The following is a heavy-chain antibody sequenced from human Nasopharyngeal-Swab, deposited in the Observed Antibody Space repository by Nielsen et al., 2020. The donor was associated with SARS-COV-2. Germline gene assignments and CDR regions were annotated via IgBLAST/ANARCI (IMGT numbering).Heavy chain of an antibody. D-gene: IGHD3-22*01. CDR1: GYTFTSYG. J-gene: IGHJ6*02. CDR3: ARDFYRNYYDSSGYLDYYYYGMDV. V-gene: IGHV1-18*01. Sequence: ASVKVSCKASGYTFTSYGMSWVRQAPGQGLEWMGWISAYNGNTNYAQKLQGRVTMTTDTSTSTAYMELRSLRSDDTAVYYCARDFYRNYYDSSGYLDYYYYGMDVWGQGTTVTVSS. CDR2: ISAYNGNT.